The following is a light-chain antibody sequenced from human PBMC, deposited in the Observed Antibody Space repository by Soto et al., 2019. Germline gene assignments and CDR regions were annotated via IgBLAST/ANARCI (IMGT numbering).Light chain of an antibody. Sequence: EIVLTQSPGTLSLSPGQRATLSCRASQSISSSYLAWYQHRPGQAPRLLIYGASSRATGIPDRFSGSGSGTEFTLTISRLEPEDFAVYYCKQYGSSSWTFGQGTKVEIK. CDR1: QSISSSY. J-gene: IGKJ1*01. CDR3: KQYGSSSWT. CDR2: GAS. V-gene: IGKV3-20*01.